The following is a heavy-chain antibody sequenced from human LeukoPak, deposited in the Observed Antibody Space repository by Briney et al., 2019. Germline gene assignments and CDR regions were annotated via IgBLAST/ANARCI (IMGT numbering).Heavy chain of an antibody. J-gene: IGHJ4*02. D-gene: IGHD6-6*01. CDR1: GFTFSSYA. CDR2: ISGSGGST. Sequence: GGSLRLSCAASGFTFSSYAMSWVRQAPGKGLERVSGISGSGGSTYYADSVKGRFTISRDNSKNTLYLQMNSLRAEDTAVYYCAKDRDSSSSGNFDYWGQGTLVTVSS. V-gene: IGHV3-23*01. CDR3: AKDRDSSSSGNFDY.